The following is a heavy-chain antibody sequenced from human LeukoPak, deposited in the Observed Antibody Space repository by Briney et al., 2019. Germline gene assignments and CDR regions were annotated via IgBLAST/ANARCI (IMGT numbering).Heavy chain of an antibody. D-gene: IGHD3-22*01. CDR3: AKVSGYYYDSSDYYFDY. V-gene: IGHV3-23*01. CDR1: GFTFSSYA. J-gene: IGHJ4*02. Sequence: GGSLRLSCAASGFTFSSYAMSWVRQAPGKGLEWVSAISGSGGSTYYADSVKGRFTISRDNSKNTLYLQMNSLRAEDTAVYYCAKVSGYYYDSSDYYFDYWGQGTLVTVSS. CDR2: ISGSGGST.